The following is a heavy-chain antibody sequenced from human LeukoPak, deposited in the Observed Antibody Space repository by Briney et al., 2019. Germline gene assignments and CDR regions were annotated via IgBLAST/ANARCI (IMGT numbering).Heavy chain of an antibody. Sequence: GASVKVSCKASGGTFSSYAISWVRQAPGQGLEWMGGIIPIFGTANYAQKFQGRVTITADESTSTAYMELSSLRSEDTAVYYCARVITVGNQLLSLDYWGQGTLVTVSS. CDR3: ARVITVGNQLLSLDY. CDR2: IIPIFGTA. J-gene: IGHJ4*02. V-gene: IGHV1-69*13. CDR1: GGTFSSYA. D-gene: IGHD2-2*01.